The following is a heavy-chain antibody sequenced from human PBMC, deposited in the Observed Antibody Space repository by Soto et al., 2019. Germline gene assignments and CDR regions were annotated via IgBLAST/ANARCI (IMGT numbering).Heavy chain of an antibody. CDR1: GYTFTNYC. J-gene: IGHJ4*02. V-gene: IGHV1-18*01. Sequence: ASVKVSCKASGYTFTNYCISWVRHAPGEGLEWVGWINTSNDNKLYAQKLQGRLTLTTDTSTSTAYMDLTTLRSDDTAVYFCARDPGAASFDFWARGTLVTVSS. CDR3: ARDPGAASFDF. D-gene: IGHD2-15*01. CDR2: INTSNDNK.